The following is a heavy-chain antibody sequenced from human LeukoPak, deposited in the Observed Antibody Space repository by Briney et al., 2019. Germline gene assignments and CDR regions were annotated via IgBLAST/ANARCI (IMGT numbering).Heavy chain of an antibody. J-gene: IGHJ4*02. CDR2: MDPNSGNT. D-gene: IGHD3-10*01. CDR3: ARGRYGSGSYPQYFDY. Sequence: GASVKVSCKASGYTFTTYDINWVRQATGQGLEWMGWMDPNSGNTGYAQKFQGRVTITADESTSTAYMELSSLRSEDTAVYYCARGRYGSGSYPQYFDYWGQGTLVTVSS. V-gene: IGHV1-8*01. CDR1: GYTFTTYD.